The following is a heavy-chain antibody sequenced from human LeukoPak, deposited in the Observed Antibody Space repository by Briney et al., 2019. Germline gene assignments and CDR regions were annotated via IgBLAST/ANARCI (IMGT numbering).Heavy chain of an antibody. J-gene: IGHJ5*02. CDR3: ARPVLDCSSTSCYFNWFDP. V-gene: IGHV5-51*01. CDR1: GYSFTSYW. CDR2: IYPGDSDT. Sequence: GESLKISCKGSGYSFTSYWIGWVRQMPGEDLEWMGIIYPGDSDTRYSPSFQGQVTISADKSISTAFLQWSSLKASDTAMYYCARPVLDCSSTSCYFNWFDPWGQGTLVTVSS. D-gene: IGHD2-2*01.